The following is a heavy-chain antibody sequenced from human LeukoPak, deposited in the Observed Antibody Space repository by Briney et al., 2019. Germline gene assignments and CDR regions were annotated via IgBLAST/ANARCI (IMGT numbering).Heavy chain of an antibody. Sequence: GGSLRLSCAATGFTFSRYSMNWVRQAPGKGLEWVSYISSSSSTIYYADSVKGRFTISRDNAKNSLYLQVNSLRAEDTAVYYCATFRLYNSAPDYWGQGTLVTVSS. CDR3: ATFRLYNSAPDY. CDR1: GFTFSRYS. CDR2: ISSSSSTI. V-gene: IGHV3-48*01. D-gene: IGHD6-19*01. J-gene: IGHJ4*02.